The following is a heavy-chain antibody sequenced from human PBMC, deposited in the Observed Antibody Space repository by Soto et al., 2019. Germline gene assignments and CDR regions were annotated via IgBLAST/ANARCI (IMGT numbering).Heavy chain of an antibody. J-gene: IGHJ6*03. CDR3: ARSPWKYQLFTVYYYYYYMDV. Sequence: PSETLSLTCTVSVGSISSSSYYWGWIRQPPGKGLEWIGSIYYSGSTYYNPSLKSRVTISVDTSKNQFSLKLSSVTAADTAVYYCARSPWKYQLFTVYYYYYYMDVWGKGTTVTVSS. V-gene: IGHV4-39*01. CDR1: VGSISSSSYY. CDR2: IYYSGST. D-gene: IGHD2-2*01.